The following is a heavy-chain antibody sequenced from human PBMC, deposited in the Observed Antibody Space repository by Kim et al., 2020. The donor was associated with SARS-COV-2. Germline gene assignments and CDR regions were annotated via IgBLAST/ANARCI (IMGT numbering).Heavy chain of an antibody. Sequence: GGSLRLSCAASGFTFSSYEMNWVRQAPGKGLEWVSYISSSGSTIYYADSVKGRFTISRDNAKNSLYLQMNSLRAEDTAVYYCARDVDIVVQGGPFDYWGQGTLVTVSS. CDR3: ARDVDIVVQGGPFDY. CDR2: ISSSGSTI. V-gene: IGHV3-48*03. CDR1: GFTFSSYE. J-gene: IGHJ4*02. D-gene: IGHD5-12*01.